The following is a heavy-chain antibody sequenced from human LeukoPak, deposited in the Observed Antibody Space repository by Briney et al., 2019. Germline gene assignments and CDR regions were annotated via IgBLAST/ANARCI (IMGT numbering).Heavy chain of an antibody. Sequence: SETLSLTCTVSRGSISSSRYYWGWIRQSPGKGLEWIGSIYYSGSTYYNPSLKSRVTISVDTSKNQFSLKLSSVTGADTAVYYCARRGYYDSRGYFDYWGQGTLVTVSS. J-gene: IGHJ4*02. D-gene: IGHD3-22*01. CDR2: IYYSGST. CDR3: ARRGYYDSRGYFDY. CDR1: RGSISSSRYY. V-gene: IGHV4-39*01.